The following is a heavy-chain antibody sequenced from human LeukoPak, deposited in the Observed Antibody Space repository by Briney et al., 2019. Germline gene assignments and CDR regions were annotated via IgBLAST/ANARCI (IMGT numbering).Heavy chain of an antibody. CDR3: AKLTGDQSRDFDY. CDR2: IRYDGSNK. J-gene: IGHJ4*02. Sequence: GGSLRLSCAASGFTFSSYGMHWVRQAPGKGLEWVAFIRYDGSNKYYADSVKGRFTISRDNSKNTLYLQMNSLRAEDTAVYYCAKLTGDQSRDFDYWGQGTLVTVSS. D-gene: IGHD7-27*01. CDR1: GFTFSSYG. V-gene: IGHV3-30*02.